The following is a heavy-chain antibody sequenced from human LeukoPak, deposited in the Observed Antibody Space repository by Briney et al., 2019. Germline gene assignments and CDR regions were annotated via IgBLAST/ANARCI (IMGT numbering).Heavy chain of an antibody. V-gene: IGHV3-23*01. Sequence: PGGSLRLSCAASGFTFSTYAMSWVRQAPGKGLEWVSAISGSGGSTYYADSVKGRFTISRDNSKNTLYLQMNSLRAEDTAVYYCAKDLLLHYDSSGYYSDYWGQGTLVTVSS. D-gene: IGHD3-22*01. CDR2: ISGSGGST. CDR3: AKDLLLHYDSSGYYSDY. CDR1: GFTFSTYA. J-gene: IGHJ4*02.